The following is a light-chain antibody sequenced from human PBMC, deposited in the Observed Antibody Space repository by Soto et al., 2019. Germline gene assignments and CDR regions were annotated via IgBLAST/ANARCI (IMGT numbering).Light chain of an antibody. CDR2: SNN. CDR1: SSNIGSNT. Sequence: QSVLTQPPSASGTPGQMVTISCSGSSSNIGSNTVNWYQQLPGTAPKLLIHSNNQRPSGVPDRFSGSKSGTSASLAISGLQSEDEADYYCAAWDDSLNGLYVFGTGTKVTVL. V-gene: IGLV1-44*01. J-gene: IGLJ1*01. CDR3: AAWDDSLNGLYV.